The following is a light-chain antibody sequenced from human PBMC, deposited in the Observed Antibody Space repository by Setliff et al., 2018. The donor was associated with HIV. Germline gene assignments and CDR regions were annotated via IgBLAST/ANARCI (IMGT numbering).Light chain of an antibody. Sequence: QSVLTQPASVSGSPGQLIIISCTGTSSDVGGYNYVSWYQQHPGKAPKLIICEVTNRPSGVSDRFSGSKSVNTASLTISGLQTEDEADYYCNSYTTSGTRVFGTGTKVTVL. CDR3: NSYTTSGTRV. CDR1: SSDVGGYNY. J-gene: IGLJ1*01. CDR2: EVT. V-gene: IGLV2-14*01.